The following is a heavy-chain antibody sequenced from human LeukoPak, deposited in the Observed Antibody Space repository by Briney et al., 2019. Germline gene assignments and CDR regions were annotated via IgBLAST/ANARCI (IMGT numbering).Heavy chain of an antibody. Sequence: PGGSLRLSCAASGFTFSNYWMHWVRQAPGKGLEWVANIKQDGSEKYYVDSVKGRFTISRDNAKNSLYLQMNSLRAEDTAVYYCAREGDYYDSSGYLGYWGQGTLVTVSS. CDR3: AREGDYYDSSGYLGY. D-gene: IGHD3-22*01. V-gene: IGHV3-7*01. J-gene: IGHJ4*02. CDR2: IKQDGSEK. CDR1: GFTFSNYW.